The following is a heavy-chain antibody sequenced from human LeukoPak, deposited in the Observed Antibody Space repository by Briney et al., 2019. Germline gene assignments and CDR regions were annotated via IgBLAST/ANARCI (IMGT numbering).Heavy chain of an antibody. CDR3: ARSGYSNGYDY. J-gene: IGHJ4*02. CDR1: GFTFSGHW. CDR2: ITPDGNAA. V-gene: IGHV3-74*03. Sequence: GGSLRLSCVASGFTFSGHWMHWVRQVPGKGLMAVSRITPDGNAAAHADSVKGRFTISRDNAKNTLYQDMNSLTAEDTALYYCARSGYSNGYDYWGQGTLVTVSS. D-gene: IGHD2-15*01.